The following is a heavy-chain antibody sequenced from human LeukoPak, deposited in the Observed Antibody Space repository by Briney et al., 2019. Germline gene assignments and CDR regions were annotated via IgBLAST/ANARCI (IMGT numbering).Heavy chain of an antibody. V-gene: IGHV3-33*06. D-gene: IGHD3-9*01. CDR2: IWYDGSSK. CDR1: GFTFSSYA. Sequence: GGSLRLSCAASGFTFSSYAMHWVRQAPGKGLEWVAIIWYDGSSKYHADSVKGRFTISRDNSKNTLYLQMNSLRAEDTAVYYCAKISYNISGPFDNWGQGTLVTVSS. J-gene: IGHJ4*02. CDR3: AKISYNISGPFDN.